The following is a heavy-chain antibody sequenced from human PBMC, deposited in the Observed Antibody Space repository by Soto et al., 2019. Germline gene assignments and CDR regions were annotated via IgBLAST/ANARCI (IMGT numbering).Heavy chain of an antibody. D-gene: IGHD3-10*01. V-gene: IGHV3-15*01. CDR2: IKSKTDGGTT. Sequence: GGSLRLSCAASGFTFSNAWMSWVRQAPGKGLEWVGRIKSKTDGGTTDYAAPVKGRFTISRDDSKNTLYLQMNSLKTEDTAVYYCTTDPQSPSSGSYDYWGQGTLVTVSS. CDR1: GFTFSNAW. J-gene: IGHJ4*02. CDR3: TTDPQSPSSGSYDY.